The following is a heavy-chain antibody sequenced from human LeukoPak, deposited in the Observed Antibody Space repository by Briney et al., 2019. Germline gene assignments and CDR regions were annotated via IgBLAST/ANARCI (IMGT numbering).Heavy chain of an antibody. CDR1: GFTFSSYS. CDR2: ISSSRSYI. CDR3: ARDPPPVDTAMVMLSYFDY. D-gene: IGHD5-18*01. Sequence: GGALRLSCAASGFTFSSYSMNWVRQAPAKGLEWVSSISSSRSYIYYAASVTGRFTISRDNAKNSLYLQMNSLRAEDTAVYYCARDPPPVDTAMVMLSYFDYWDQGTLVTVSS. V-gene: IGHV3-21*01. J-gene: IGHJ4*02.